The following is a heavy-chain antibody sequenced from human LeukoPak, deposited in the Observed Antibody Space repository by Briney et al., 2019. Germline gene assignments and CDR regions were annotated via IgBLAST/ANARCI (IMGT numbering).Heavy chain of an antibody. Sequence: GGSLRLSCAASGLTFSSYAISWVRQAPGKGLEWVSGISGSGDSRDYADSVKGRFTISRDNSKNTLYLQMNSLSAEDMAVYYCALEQLWFIYWGQGTLVTVSS. V-gene: IGHV3-23*01. J-gene: IGHJ4*02. CDR2: ISGSGDSR. D-gene: IGHD1/OR15-1a*01. CDR1: GLTFSSYA. CDR3: ALEQLWFIY.